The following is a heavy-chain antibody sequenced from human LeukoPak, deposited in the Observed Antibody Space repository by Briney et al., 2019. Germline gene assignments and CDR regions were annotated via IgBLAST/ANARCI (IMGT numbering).Heavy chain of an antibody. CDR1: GYTFTSYY. J-gene: IGHJ3*02. D-gene: IGHD3-22*01. CDR3: ARQEDYYDSSGYYVLVGAFDI. Sequence: ASVKVSCKASGYTFTSYYMHWVRQAPGQGLEWMGLINPSGGSTSYAQKFQGRVTITADKSTSTAYMELSSLRSEDTAVYYCARQEDYYDSSGYYVLVGAFDIWGQGTMVTVSS. V-gene: IGHV1-46*01. CDR2: INPSGGST.